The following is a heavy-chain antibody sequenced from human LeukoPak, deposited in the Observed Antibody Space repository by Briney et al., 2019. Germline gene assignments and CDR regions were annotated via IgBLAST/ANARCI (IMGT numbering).Heavy chain of an antibody. CDR3: ARGGNNYVDY. CDR2: ISPYNGET. CDR1: GYTFTSYG. Sequence: ASVKVSCKASGYTFTSYGISWVRQAPGQELEWMGWISPYNGETNYAQKLQGRVTMTADTSTSTAYMELRSLTSDDTAMYYCARGGNNYVDYWGQGTLVTVSS. V-gene: IGHV1-18*01. J-gene: IGHJ4*02. D-gene: IGHD5-24*01.